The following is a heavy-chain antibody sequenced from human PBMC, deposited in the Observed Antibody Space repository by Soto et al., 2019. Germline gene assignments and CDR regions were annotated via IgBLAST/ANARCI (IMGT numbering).Heavy chain of an antibody. CDR3: ARAQTIFGIITVFDY. J-gene: IGHJ4*02. CDR2: IYYSGST. D-gene: IGHD3-3*01. V-gene: IGHV4-31*03. CDR1: GGSINSGGYY. Sequence: PSETLSLTCTVSGGSINSGGYYWSWIRQRPGKGLEWIGYIYYSGSTYYNPSLKSRVTISIDTSKNQFSLKLSSVTAADTAVYYCARAQTIFGIITVFDYWGQGTLVTVSS.